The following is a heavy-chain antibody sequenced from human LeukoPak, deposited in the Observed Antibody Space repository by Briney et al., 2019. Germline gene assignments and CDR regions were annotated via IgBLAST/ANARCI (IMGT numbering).Heavy chain of an antibody. Sequence: PGGSLRLSCEASGFIFSDYWMNWVRQVPGKGLEWVANINEVGTKEDYVDSVRGRFTISRDNTKNTLYLQMNSLRAEDTALYYCATRESSMARTYWGQGTLVTVSS. D-gene: IGHD3-10*01. CDR3: ATRESSMARTY. V-gene: IGHV3-7*01. CDR2: INEVGTKE. J-gene: IGHJ4*02. CDR1: GFIFSDYW.